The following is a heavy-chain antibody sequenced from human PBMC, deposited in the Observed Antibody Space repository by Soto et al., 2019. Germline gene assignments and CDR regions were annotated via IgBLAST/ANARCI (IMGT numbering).Heavy chain of an antibody. V-gene: IGHV1-2*04. D-gene: IGHD6-13*01. Sequence: ASVKVSCKASGYTFTGYYMHWVLQAPGQGLEWMGWINPNSGGTNYAQKFQGWVTMTRDTSTSTAYMELSRLRSDDTAVYYCARGSTWQGRDWFDPWGQGTLVTVSS. CDR1: GYTFTGYY. J-gene: IGHJ5*02. CDR3: ARGSTWQGRDWFDP. CDR2: INPNSGGT.